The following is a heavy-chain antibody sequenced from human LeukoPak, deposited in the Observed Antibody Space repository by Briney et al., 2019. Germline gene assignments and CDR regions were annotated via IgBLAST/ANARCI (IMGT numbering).Heavy chain of an antibody. D-gene: IGHD2-15*01. CDR2: IYPGDSDT. V-gene: IGHV5-51*01. CDR1: GYNFTPYW. Sequence: GESLKISCQSSGYNFTPYWIVWVRQMPGKGLEWMGIIYPGDSDTRYSPSFQGQVTISADKSISTAYLQWSSLKASDTAMYYCARLWKISGSGEFDYWGQGTLVTVSS. CDR3: ARLWKISGSGEFDY. J-gene: IGHJ4*02.